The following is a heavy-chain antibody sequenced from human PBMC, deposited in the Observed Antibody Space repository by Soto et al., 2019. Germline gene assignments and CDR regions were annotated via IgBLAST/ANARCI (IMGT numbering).Heavy chain of an antibody. J-gene: IGHJ6*02. CDR3: TRDRVKPHYCMDI. V-gene: IGHV4-31*03. D-gene: IGHD3-10*01. CDR1: GGSISSGGYY. Sequence: QVQLQESGPGLVKPSQTLSLTCTVSGGSISSGGYYWSWIRQHPGKGQEWIGYIYYSGSTYYNPALKSRVTISVDTSKNQFTLKLSSVAAAYTAVYYCTRDRVKPHYCMDIWGQGTTVTVSS. CDR2: IYYSGST.